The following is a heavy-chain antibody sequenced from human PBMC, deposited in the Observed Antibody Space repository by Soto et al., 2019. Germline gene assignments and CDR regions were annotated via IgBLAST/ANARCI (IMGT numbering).Heavy chain of an antibody. Sequence: GGSLRLSCAASGFTFSSYWMSWVRQAPGKGLEWVANIKQDGSGKYYVDSVKGRFTISRDNAKNSLYLQMNSLRAEDTAVYYCARSVLLEWFYYYYGMDVWGQGTTVTVSS. D-gene: IGHD3-3*01. J-gene: IGHJ6*02. CDR3: ARSVLLEWFYYYYGMDV. CDR1: GFTFSSYW. CDR2: IKQDGSGK. V-gene: IGHV3-7*01.